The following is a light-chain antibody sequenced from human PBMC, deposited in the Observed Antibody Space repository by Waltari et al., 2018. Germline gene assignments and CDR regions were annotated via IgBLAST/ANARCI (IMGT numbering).Light chain of an antibody. V-gene: IGKV3-11*01. Sequence: EIELTQSPATLSLSAGERVTLSCRASQSVFKYLAWYQLKPGQAPRLLIYDTSKRATGIPARFSGSGSGTDFTLTISNLETDDFALYYCQQGSILPLTFGGGTKVKIK. J-gene: IGKJ4*01. CDR3: QQGSILPLT. CDR1: QSVFKY. CDR2: DTS.